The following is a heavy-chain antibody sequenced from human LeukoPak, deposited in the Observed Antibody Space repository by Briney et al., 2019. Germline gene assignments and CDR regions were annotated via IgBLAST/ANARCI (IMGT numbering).Heavy chain of an antibody. D-gene: IGHD6-19*01. V-gene: IGHV1-2*02. Sequence: GASVKVSCKASGYTFTGYYLHWVRQAPGQGLEWMGWINPNSGGTNYAQKFQGRVTMTRDTSISTAYMELSRLRSDDTAVYYCVVLQGLYSSGSPYYYYGMDVWGQGTTVTVSS. CDR1: GYTFTGYY. CDR3: VVLQGLYSSGSPYYYYGMDV. J-gene: IGHJ6*02. CDR2: INPNSGGT.